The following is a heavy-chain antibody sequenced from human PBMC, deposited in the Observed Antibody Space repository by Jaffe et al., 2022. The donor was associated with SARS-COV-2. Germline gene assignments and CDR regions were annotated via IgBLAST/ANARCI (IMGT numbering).Heavy chain of an antibody. J-gene: IGHJ3*01. CDR3: VKFPHVARVVPAAQDAFDV. CDR2: ISGRNGGT. D-gene: IGHD2-15*01. Sequence: EVQFLDSGGGLVQPGGSLRLSCTASGFTFSTYAADWVRQAPGKGLEWVAGISGRNGGTYYADSVKGRFTISRDNSKYTVYLQMNNVRAEDTAVYFCVKFPHVARVVPAAQDAFDVWGQGAMVTVSS. V-gene: IGHV3-23*01. CDR1: GFTFSTYA.